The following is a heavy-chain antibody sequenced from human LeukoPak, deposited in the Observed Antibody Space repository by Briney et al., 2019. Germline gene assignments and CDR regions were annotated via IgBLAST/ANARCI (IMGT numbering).Heavy chain of an antibody. V-gene: IGHV3-48*01. CDR1: GFTFSSYS. D-gene: IGHD5-18*01. J-gene: IGHJ4*02. Sequence: GGSLRLSCAASGFTFSSYSMTWVRQAPGKGLEWVSYISSSSSTIYYADSVKGRFTISRDNAKNSLYLQMNSLRAEDTAVYYCASGYSYGFSVYWGQGTLVTVSS. CDR2: ISSSSSTI. CDR3: ASGYSYGFSVY.